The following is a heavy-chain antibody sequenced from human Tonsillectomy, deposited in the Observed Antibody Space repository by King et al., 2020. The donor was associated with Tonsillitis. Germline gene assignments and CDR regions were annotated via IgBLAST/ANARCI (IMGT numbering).Heavy chain of an antibody. CDR3: ARSLHPQLVRELFAEYFQH. Sequence: VQLVESGGGVVQPGRSLRLSCAASGFTFSSYAMHWVRQAPGKGLEWVAVISYDGSNKYYADSVKGRFTISRDNSKNTLYLQMNSLRAEDTAVYYCARSLHPQLVRELFAEYFQHWGQGTLVTVSS. J-gene: IGHJ1*01. V-gene: IGHV3-30-3*01. D-gene: IGHD6-13*01. CDR1: GFTFSSYA. CDR2: ISYDGSNK.